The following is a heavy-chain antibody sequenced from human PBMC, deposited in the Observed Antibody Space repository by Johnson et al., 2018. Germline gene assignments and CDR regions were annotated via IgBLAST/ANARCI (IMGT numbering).Heavy chain of an antibody. V-gene: IGHV3-33*01. Sequence: QVQLVQSGGGVVQPGRSLRLSCAASGFTFSSYDMHWVRQAPGKGLEWVAVIWYDGSNKYYADSVKGRFTLSRANTKNSLYLQMDSLRAEDTAVYYCAREVLYGNGSRCYGHYSDMWGQGTMVSVSS. CDR1: GFTFSSYD. D-gene: IGHD3-22*01. CDR2: IWYDGSNK. J-gene: IGHJ3*02. CDR3: AREVLYGNGSRCYGHYSDM.